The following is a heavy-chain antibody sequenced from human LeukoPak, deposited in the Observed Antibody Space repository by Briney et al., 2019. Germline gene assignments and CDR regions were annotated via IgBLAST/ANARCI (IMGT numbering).Heavy chain of an antibody. Sequence: GGSLRLSCAASGFTFSSYWMGWVRQAPGKGLEWVAVISYDGSNKYYADSVKGRFTISRDNSKNTLYLQMNSLRAEDTAVYYCAGGDYWGQGTLVTVSS. J-gene: IGHJ4*02. CDR3: AGGDY. V-gene: IGHV3-30-3*01. CDR1: GFTFSSYW. CDR2: ISYDGSNK. D-gene: IGHD3-16*01.